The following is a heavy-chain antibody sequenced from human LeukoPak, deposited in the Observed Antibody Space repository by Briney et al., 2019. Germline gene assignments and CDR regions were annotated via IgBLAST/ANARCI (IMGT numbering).Heavy chain of an antibody. CDR1: GGSFSGYY. V-gene: IGHV4-34*01. Sequence: SETLSLTCAVYGGSFSGYYWSWIRQPPGKGLEGIGEINHSGSTNYNPSLKSRATISVDTSKNQFSLKLSSVTAADTAVYYCARARDFWSGYFDYWGQGTLVTVSS. J-gene: IGHJ4*02. CDR3: ARARDFWSGYFDY. CDR2: INHSGST. D-gene: IGHD3-3*01.